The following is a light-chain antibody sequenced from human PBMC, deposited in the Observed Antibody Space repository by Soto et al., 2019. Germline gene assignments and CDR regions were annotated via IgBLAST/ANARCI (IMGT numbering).Light chain of an antibody. CDR2: ASS. J-gene: IGKJ4*01. CDR1: QGISND. V-gene: IGKV1-17*03. CDR3: LQHNSYPLT. Sequence: QMTQSPSAMSASVGDRVTITCRASQGISNDLAWFQQKPGKVPERLIFASSTLQSGVPSRFSGSGSGTEFTLTISSLHPEDFATYYCLQHNSYPLTFGGGTKVQIK.